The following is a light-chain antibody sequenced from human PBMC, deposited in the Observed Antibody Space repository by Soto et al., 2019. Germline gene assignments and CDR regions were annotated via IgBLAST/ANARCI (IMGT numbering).Light chain of an antibody. CDR3: SSYTSSSTWV. V-gene: IGLV2-14*01. CDR1: SIDVGGYNY. Sequence: QSALTQPAFVSGSPGQSSTISCTVTSIDVGGYNYVSWYQQHPGKAPKLMIYDVSNRPSGVSNRFSGSKSGNMSSLTLSGLQAADDPDYYCSSYTSSSTWVFGGGTQRAVL. CDR2: DVS. J-gene: IGLJ3*02.